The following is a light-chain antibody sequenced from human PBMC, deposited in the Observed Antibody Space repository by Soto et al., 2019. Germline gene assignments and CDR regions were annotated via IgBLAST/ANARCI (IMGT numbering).Light chain of an antibody. CDR3: AAWDDSLSAWV. Sequence: QSVLTQPPSASGTPGQRVTISCSGSSSNIGSNYVYWYQQLPGTAPKLLIYRNNQRPSGVPDRFSGSKSGTSASLAFSGLRSEDEADYYCAAWDDSLSAWVFGGGTKVTVL. CDR1: SSNIGSNY. CDR2: RNN. V-gene: IGLV1-47*01. J-gene: IGLJ3*02.